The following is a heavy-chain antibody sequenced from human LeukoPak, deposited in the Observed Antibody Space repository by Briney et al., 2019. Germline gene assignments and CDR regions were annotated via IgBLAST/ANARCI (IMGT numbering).Heavy chain of an antibody. CDR3: ARDSSGYYYDRYSYYGMDV. D-gene: IGHD3-22*01. J-gene: IGHJ6*02. CDR1: GGTFSSYA. CDR2: IIPIFGTA. V-gene: IGHV1-69*01. Sequence: ASVKVSCKASGGTFSSYAISWVRQAPGQGLEWMGVIIPIFGTANYAQKFQGRVTITADESTSTAYMELSSLRSEDTAVYYCARDSSGYYYDRYSYYGMDVWGQGTTVTVSS.